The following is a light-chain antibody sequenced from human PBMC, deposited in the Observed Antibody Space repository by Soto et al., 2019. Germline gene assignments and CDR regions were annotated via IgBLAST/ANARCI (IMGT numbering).Light chain of an antibody. V-gene: IGKV1D-13*01. CDR2: DAS. Sequence: AAQLTQSPSSLSASVGDRVTISCRASQGIGSALAWYQQKPGKAPKVLIYDASSLKSGVPSRFSGSGSGTDFTLTISSLQSEDIATYYCQQYNNSPLTFGGGTKVDIK. CDR3: QQYNNSPLT. CDR1: QGIGSA. J-gene: IGKJ4*01.